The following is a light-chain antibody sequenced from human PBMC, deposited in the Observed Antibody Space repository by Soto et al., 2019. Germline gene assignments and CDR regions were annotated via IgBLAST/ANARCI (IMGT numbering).Light chain of an antibody. J-gene: IGKJ1*01. CDR1: QSISDW. V-gene: IGKV1-5*01. CDR3: QQHNNSPWT. CDR2: DAS. Sequence: DIQMTQSPSTLSASVGDRVTITCRASQSISDWLAWFQQKPGKAPKLLIYDASSLESGVPSRFSGSGSGTEFTLTINSLQPEDFAPYYCQQHNNSPWTFGQRTKVDIK.